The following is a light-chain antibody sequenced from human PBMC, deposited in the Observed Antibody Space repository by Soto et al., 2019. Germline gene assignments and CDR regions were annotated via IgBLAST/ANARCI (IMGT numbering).Light chain of an antibody. V-gene: IGKV3-11*01. J-gene: IGKJ5*01. CDR1: QSISFY. Sequence: ETVLTQSPATLSLSPGERATLSCRASQSISFYLTWYRHKPGQAPRLLIYDASNRATGIPARFSGSGYGTDFTLTISSLEPEDFAVYYCQQRSNWPTFGQGTRLEIK. CDR3: QQRSNWPT. CDR2: DAS.